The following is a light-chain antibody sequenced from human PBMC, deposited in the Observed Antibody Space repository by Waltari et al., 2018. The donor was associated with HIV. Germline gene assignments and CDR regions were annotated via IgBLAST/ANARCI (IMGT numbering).Light chain of an antibody. V-gene: IGLV2-11*01. CDR2: DVT. Sequence: QSALTQPRSVSGSPGHSVTISCTGTSRDLGIYNYVSWYQQHPGKAPELLISDVTRRPSGVPDRVSGSKSGNTASLTISGLQADDEADYYCCSYAGNFIYVFGTGTKVTVL. CDR1: SRDLGIYNY. J-gene: IGLJ1*01. CDR3: CSYAGNFIYV.